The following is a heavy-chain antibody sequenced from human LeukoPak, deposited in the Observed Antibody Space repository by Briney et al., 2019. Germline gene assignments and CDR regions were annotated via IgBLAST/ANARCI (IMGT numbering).Heavy chain of an antibody. V-gene: IGHV3-48*03. CDR2: ISSSGSTI. Sequence: GGSLRLSCAASGFTFSSYEMNWVRQAPGKGLEWVSCISSSGSTIYYADSVKGRFTISRDNAKNSLYLQMNSLRAEDTAVYYCARDSDDSSGYYYGFDYWGQGTLVTVSS. CDR3: ARDSDDSSGYYYGFDY. J-gene: IGHJ4*02. CDR1: GFTFSSYE. D-gene: IGHD3-22*01.